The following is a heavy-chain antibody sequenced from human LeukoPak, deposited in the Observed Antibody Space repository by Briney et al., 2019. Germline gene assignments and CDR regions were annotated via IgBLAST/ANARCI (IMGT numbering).Heavy chain of an antibody. CDR3: ARTFMITFGGVIVKDAFDI. CDR1: GVSISSGSYY. J-gene: IGHJ3*02. D-gene: IGHD3-16*02. Sequence: PSETLSLTCTVSGVSISSGSYYWSWIRQPAGKGLEWIGRIYTSGSTNYNPSLKSRVTISVDTSKNQFSLKLSSVTAADTAVYYCARTFMITFGGVIVKDAFDIWGQGTMVTVSS. CDR2: IYTSGST. V-gene: IGHV4-61*02.